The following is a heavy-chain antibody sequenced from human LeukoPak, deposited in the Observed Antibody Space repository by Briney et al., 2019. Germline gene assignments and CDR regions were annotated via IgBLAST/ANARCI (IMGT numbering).Heavy chain of an antibody. J-gene: IGHJ5*02. D-gene: IGHD1-7*01. CDR3: VRVPNWKYGWFDP. CDR2: ISSSSSYI. CDR1: RFTVSSYG. V-gene: IGHV3-21*01. Sequence: PGGSLRLSCVASRFTVSSYGMNWVRQAPGKGLEWVSCISSSSSYIYYADSVKGRFTISRDNAKNSLYLQMNSLRAEDTAVYYCVRVPNWKYGWFDPWGQGTLVTVSS.